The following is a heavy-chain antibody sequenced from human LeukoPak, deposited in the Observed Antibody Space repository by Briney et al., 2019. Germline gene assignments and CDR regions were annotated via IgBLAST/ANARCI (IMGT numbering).Heavy chain of an antibody. CDR3: ARVAERTWLPYDAAFDI. V-gene: IGHV4-38-2*02. Sequence: SQTLSLTCTVSGYSISGGYYWGWIRQPPGKGQEWIGTIYHGGSTYYNPSLESRVTISLDTSKNHFSLNLTSVTAADTAMYYCARVAERTWLPYDAAFDIWGLGTMVTVSS. D-gene: IGHD3-9*01. CDR1: GYSISGGYY. J-gene: IGHJ3*02. CDR2: IYHGGST.